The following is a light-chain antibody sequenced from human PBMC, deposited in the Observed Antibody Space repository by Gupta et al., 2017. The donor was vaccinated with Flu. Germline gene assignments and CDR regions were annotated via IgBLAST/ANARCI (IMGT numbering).Light chain of an antibody. V-gene: IGKV1-5*03. CDR3: QQNNRSWT. Sequence: QGTQSPSTLSASVGDRVTITCRASQSISSLLAWYQQKPGKAPKLLIYKASSLESGVPSRFSGSGYGTEVTLTSSRLQPDDFATYYCQQNNRSWTFGQGTKVEIK. J-gene: IGKJ1*01. CDR2: KAS. CDR1: QSISSL.